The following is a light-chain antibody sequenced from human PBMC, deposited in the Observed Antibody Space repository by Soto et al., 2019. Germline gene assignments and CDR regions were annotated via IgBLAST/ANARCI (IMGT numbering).Light chain of an antibody. CDR2: DVS. CDR1: SSDVGGYKY. Sequence: QSALTQPRSVSESPGQSVTISCSGTSSDVGGYKYVSWYQQHPGKAPKLMIYDVSKRPSGVPDRFSGSKSGSTASLTFSGLQAEDEADYYCCSYAGSFTWVFGGGTKLTVL. V-gene: IGLV2-11*01. CDR3: CSYAGSFTWV. J-gene: IGLJ3*02.